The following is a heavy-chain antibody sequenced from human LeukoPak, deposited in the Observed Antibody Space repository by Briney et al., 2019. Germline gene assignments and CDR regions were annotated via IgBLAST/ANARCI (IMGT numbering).Heavy chain of an antibody. D-gene: IGHD3-10*01. J-gene: IGHJ4*02. Sequence: GGSLRLSCAASGFTFSIYAMNWVRQAPGKGLEWVSGISGSGSSTYYADSVKGRFTISRDNSKNTLYVQMNSLRAEDTAIYYCARGGVWFGEFNTYYFDYWGQGTLVTVSS. CDR3: ARGGVWFGEFNTYYFDY. V-gene: IGHV3-23*01. CDR1: GFTFSIYA. CDR2: ISGSGSST.